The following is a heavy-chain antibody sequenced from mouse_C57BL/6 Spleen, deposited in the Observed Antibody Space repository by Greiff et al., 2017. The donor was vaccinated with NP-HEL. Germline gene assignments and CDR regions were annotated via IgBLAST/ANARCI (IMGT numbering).Heavy chain of an antibody. J-gene: IGHJ2*01. CDR1: GYTFTDYN. CDR2: INPNNGGT. Sequence: EVQLQQSGPELVKPGASVKMSCKASGYTFTDYNMHWVKQSHGKSLEWIGYINPNNGGTSYNQKFKGKATLTVNKSSSTAYMELRSLTSEDSAVYYCARSPITTVVYFDYWGQGTTLTVSS. D-gene: IGHD1-1*01. CDR3: ARSPITTVVYFDY. V-gene: IGHV1-22*01.